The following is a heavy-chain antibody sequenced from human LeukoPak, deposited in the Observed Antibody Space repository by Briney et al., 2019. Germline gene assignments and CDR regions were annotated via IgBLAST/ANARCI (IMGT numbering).Heavy chain of an antibody. V-gene: IGHV3-30*02. J-gene: IGHJ4*02. Sequence: PGGSLRLSCAASGFTFSSYGMHWVHQAPGKGLEWVAFIRYDGSNKYYADSVKGRFTISRDNSKNTLYLQMNSLRAEDTAVYYCAKDLGEQLAHFDYWGQGTLVTVSS. D-gene: IGHD6-6*01. CDR1: GFTFSSYG. CDR2: IRYDGSNK. CDR3: AKDLGEQLAHFDY.